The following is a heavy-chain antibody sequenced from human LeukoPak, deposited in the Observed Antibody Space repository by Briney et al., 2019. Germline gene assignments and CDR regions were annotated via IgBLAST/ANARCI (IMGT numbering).Heavy chain of an antibody. J-gene: IGHJ4*02. CDR2: INHSGST. CDR1: GGSFSGYY. V-gene: IGHV4-34*01. Sequence: SETLSLTCAVYGGSFSGYYWSWIRQPPGKGLEWIGEINHSGSTNYNPSLKGRVTISVDTSKNQFSLKLSSVTAADTAVYYCARGGMAYGSGSYYIPRSTYYFDYWGQGTLVTVSS. CDR3: ARGGMAYGSGSYYIPRSTYYFDY. D-gene: IGHD3-10*01.